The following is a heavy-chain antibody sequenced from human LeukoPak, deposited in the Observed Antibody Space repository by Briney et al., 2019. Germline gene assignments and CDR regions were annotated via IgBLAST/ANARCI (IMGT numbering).Heavy chain of an antibody. CDR2: INHSGST. J-gene: IGHJ4*02. V-gene: IGHV4-34*01. Sequence: SETLSLTCAVYGGSFSGYHWSWIRQPPGKGLEWIGEINHSGSTNYNPSLKSRVTISVDTSKNQFSLKLSSVTAADTAVYYCARGQGGYYDYVWGSYRIYYFDYWGQGTLVTVSS. CDR1: GGSFSGYH. CDR3: ARGQGGYYDYVWGSYRIYYFDY. D-gene: IGHD3-16*02.